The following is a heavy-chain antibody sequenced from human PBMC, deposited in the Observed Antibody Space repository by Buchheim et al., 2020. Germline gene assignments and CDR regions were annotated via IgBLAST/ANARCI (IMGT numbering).Heavy chain of an antibody. CDR2: ISSSSSYI. Sequence: EVQLVESGGGLVKPGGSLRLSCAASGFTFSSYSMNWVRQAPGKGLEWVSSISSSSSYIYYADSVKGRFNISRENAKNSLYMQMNSLRAEDTAVYYCASVDTAMVGADYWGQGTL. J-gene: IGHJ4*02. CDR1: GFTFSSYS. D-gene: IGHD5-18*01. V-gene: IGHV3-21*01. CDR3: ASVDTAMVGADY.